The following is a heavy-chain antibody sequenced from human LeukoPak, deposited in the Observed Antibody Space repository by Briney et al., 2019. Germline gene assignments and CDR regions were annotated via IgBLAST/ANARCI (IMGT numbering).Heavy chain of an antibody. CDR1: GFTFSSYW. J-gene: IGHJ5*02. Sequence: GGSLRLSCAASGFTFSSYWMGWVRQAPGKGLEWVASIKQDGSEKYYVDSVKGRFTISRDNAKNSLYLQMKSLRAEDTAVYYCARDRDYYDSSNWFDPWGQGTLVTVSS. D-gene: IGHD3-22*01. V-gene: IGHV3-7*01. CDR2: IKQDGSEK. CDR3: ARDRDYYDSSNWFDP.